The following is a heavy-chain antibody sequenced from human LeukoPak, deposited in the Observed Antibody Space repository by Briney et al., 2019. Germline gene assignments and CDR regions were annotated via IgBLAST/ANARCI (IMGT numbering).Heavy chain of an antibody. Sequence: GGSLRLSCAASEFAFDDYGMSWVRQAPGKGPEGVSGINWIGGSTGYADFVKGRFTISRDNAKNSLYLQMNSLRAEDTALYYCARVGSEEGYYFDYWGQGTLVTVSS. CDR1: EFAFDDYG. CDR2: INWIGGST. V-gene: IGHV3-20*04. J-gene: IGHJ4*02. D-gene: IGHD2-15*01. CDR3: ARVGSEEGYYFDY.